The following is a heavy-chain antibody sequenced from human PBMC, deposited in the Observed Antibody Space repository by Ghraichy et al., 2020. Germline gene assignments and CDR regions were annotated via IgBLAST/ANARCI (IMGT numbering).Heavy chain of an antibody. Sequence: GGSLRLSCAASGFTFSSYAMSWVRQAPGKGLEWVSAISGSGGSTYYADSVKGRFTISRDNSKNTLYLQMNSLRAEDTAVYYCAKDHEYQFLEWLQSNGMDVWGQGTTVTVSS. J-gene: IGHJ6*02. CDR3: AKDHEYQFLEWLQSNGMDV. CDR1: GFTFSSYA. D-gene: IGHD3-3*01. V-gene: IGHV3-23*01. CDR2: ISGSGGST.